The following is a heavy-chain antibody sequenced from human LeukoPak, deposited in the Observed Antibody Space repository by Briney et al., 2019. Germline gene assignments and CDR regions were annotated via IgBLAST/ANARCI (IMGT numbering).Heavy chain of an antibody. CDR3: AKVMKGSERLTMVRGVIIKTAGLYYMDV. J-gene: IGHJ6*03. V-gene: IGHV3-23*01. D-gene: IGHD3-10*01. CDR1: GFTLSSYA. Sequence: GGSLRLSCAASGFTLSSYAMSWARQAPGKGLEWVSSISASGGSTNYADSVKGRFTISRDNSKNTVYLQMNSLRAEDTAVYYCAKVMKGSERLTMVRGVIIKTAGLYYMDVWGKGTTVTVSS. CDR2: ISASGGST.